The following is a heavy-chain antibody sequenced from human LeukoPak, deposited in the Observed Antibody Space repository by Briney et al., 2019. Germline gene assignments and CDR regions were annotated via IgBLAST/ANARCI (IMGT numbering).Heavy chain of an antibody. Sequence: GGSLRLSCAASGFTFSRYRMHWVRQGPGERLVWVARINSDGSSTTYVDSVKGRFTISRDNAKNTLYLQMNSLRAEDTAVYYCARVGSSDWYAYWGQGTLVTVSS. CDR1: GFTFSRYR. CDR2: INSDGSST. J-gene: IGHJ4*02. CDR3: ARVGSSDWYAY. V-gene: IGHV3-74*01. D-gene: IGHD6-19*01.